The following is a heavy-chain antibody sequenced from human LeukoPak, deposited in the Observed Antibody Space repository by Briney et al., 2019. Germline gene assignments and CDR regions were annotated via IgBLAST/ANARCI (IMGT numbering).Heavy chain of an antibody. J-gene: IGHJ5*02. CDR2: IKEDGSAQ. Sequence: GGSLRLSCAASGFTFNGYWMSWVRQAPGKGLEWVANIKEDGSAQYYVGSVKGRFTISRDNAKNSLNLQMNSLRAEDTAVYYCATSSNAPGNHWGQGTLVTVSS. CDR3: ATSSNAPGNH. CDR1: GFTFNGYW. V-gene: IGHV3-7*01. D-gene: IGHD2-2*01.